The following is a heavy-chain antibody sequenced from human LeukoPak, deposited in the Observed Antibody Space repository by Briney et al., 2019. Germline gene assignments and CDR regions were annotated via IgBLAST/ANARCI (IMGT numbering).Heavy chain of an antibody. CDR1: GFTFSRYT. D-gene: IGHD2-15*01. Sequence: PGGSLRLSCAASGFTFSRYTMNWVRQIPGRGLELVSCISSDSSYIHYEDSVKGRFTISRDNAKNSLSLVMNSLRVEDTAVYYCARDHGSGSTDYFDSRGQGTLVTVSA. V-gene: IGHV3-21*06. CDR2: ISSDSSYI. J-gene: IGHJ4*02. CDR3: ARDHGSGSTDYFDS.